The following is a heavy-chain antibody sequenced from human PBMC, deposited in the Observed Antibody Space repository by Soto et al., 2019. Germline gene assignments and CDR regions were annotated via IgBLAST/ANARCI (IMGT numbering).Heavy chain of an antibody. J-gene: IGHJ4*02. Sequence: GESLKISCQGAGFKFSSRWIGWVRQTPGKGLEWVGIIYPGDSDIKYSPSFQGHVTISVDKSITTAYLQWSSLQASDSAIYYCARQAGSGPFDYWGQGTRVTVS. CDR1: GFKFSSRW. V-gene: IGHV5-51*01. CDR2: IYPGDSDI. D-gene: IGHD3-10*01. CDR3: ARQAGSGPFDY.